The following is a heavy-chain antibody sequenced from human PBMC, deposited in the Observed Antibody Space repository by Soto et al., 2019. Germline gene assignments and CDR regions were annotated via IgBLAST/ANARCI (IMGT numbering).Heavy chain of an antibody. V-gene: IGHV4-34*01. CDR3: ARGARDIVVVPAAPGWFDP. CDR2: INHSGST. J-gene: IGHJ5*02. D-gene: IGHD2-2*01. Sequence: SETLSLTCAVYGGSFSGYYWSWIRQPPGKGLEWIGEINHSGSTNYNPSLKSRVTISVDTSKNQFSLKLSSVTAADTAVYHCARGARDIVVVPAAPGWFDPWGQGTLVTVSS. CDR1: GGSFSGYY.